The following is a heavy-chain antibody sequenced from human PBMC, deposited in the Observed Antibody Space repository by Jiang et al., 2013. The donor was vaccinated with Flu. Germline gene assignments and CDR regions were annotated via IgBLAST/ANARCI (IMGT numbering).Heavy chain of an antibody. D-gene: IGHD5-18*01. CDR2: IYYSGST. CDR1: GGSISSYY. J-gene: IGHJ4*02. V-gene: IGHV4-59*08. Sequence: GSGLVKPSETLSLTCTVSGGSISSYYWSWIRQPPGKGLEWIGYIYYSGSTNYNPSLKSRVTISVDTSKNQFSLKLNSVTAADTAVYYCARHGYTYGDFDYWGQGTLVTVSS. CDR3: ARHGYTYGDFDY.